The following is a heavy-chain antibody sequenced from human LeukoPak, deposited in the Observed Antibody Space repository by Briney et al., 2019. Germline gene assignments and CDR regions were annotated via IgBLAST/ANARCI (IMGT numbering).Heavy chain of an antibody. J-gene: IGHJ4*02. CDR2: IIPIFGTA. CDR1: GGTFTSYA. D-gene: IGHD1-26*01. CDR3: ARSDSGSYYLGDY. V-gene: IGHV1-69*13. Sequence: APVKVSRTASGGTFTSYAISWVRQAPGQGLEWMGGIIPIFGTANYAQKFQGRDTITADESTSTAYMELSSLRSEDTAVYYCARSDSGSYYLGDYWGQGTLVTVSS.